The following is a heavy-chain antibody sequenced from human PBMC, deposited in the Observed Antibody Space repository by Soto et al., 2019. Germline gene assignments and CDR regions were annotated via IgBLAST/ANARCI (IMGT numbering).Heavy chain of an antibody. CDR3: AKGRSYYYYDGVDV. CDR2: IIDSGAST. CDR1: GFTFSSCA. J-gene: IGHJ6*02. V-gene: IGHV3-23*01. Sequence: EVQLLESGGGLVQPGGSLRLSCAASGFTFSSCAMGWVRQAPGKGLEWVSDIIDSGASTYYADSVKGRFTISRDNSKSTMDLQMNSLRAEDTALYYCAKGRSYYYYDGVDVWGQGTTVTVSS.